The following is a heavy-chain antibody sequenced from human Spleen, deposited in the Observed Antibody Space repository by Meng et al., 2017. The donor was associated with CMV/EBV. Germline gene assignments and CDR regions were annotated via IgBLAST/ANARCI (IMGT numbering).Heavy chain of an antibody. Sequence: VSCKASGFTFSGYYVHWVRQAPGQGLEWMGWINPNSGDTNYAQKFQGRVTMTRDTSISTAYMEVSRLRSDDTAVYYCARATSGYSPWGQGTLVTVSS. V-gene: IGHV1-2*02. J-gene: IGHJ5*02. D-gene: IGHD3-3*01. CDR2: INPNSGDT. CDR1: GFTFSGYY. CDR3: ARATSGYSP.